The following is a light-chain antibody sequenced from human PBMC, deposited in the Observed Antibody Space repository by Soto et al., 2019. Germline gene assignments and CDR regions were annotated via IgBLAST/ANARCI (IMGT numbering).Light chain of an antibody. J-gene: IGKJ4*01. Sequence: DIQMTQSPSSLSASVGDRVTITCQASLDISNYLNWYQQKPGKAPKILIYDASVLEAGVPSRFSGGGSGTHFTLTISSLQAEDEATYYCQQFDNLPLTFGGGTKVEIK. CDR2: DAS. CDR1: LDISNY. V-gene: IGKV1-33*01. CDR3: QQFDNLPLT.